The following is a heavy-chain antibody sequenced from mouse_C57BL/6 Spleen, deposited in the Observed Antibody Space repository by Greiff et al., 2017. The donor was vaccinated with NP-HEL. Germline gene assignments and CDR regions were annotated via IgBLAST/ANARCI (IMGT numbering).Heavy chain of an antibody. D-gene: IGHD2-3*01. J-gene: IGHJ2*01. V-gene: IGHV2-5*01. CDR1: GFSLTSYG. CDR2: IWRGGST. Sequence: VMLVESGPGLVQPSQSLSITCTVSGFSLTSYGVHWVRQSPGKGLEWLGVIWRGGSTDYNAAFMSRLSITKDNSKSQVFFKMNSLQADDTAIYYCAKVGYYDGYYFDYWGQGTTLTVSS. CDR3: AKVGYYDGYYFDY.